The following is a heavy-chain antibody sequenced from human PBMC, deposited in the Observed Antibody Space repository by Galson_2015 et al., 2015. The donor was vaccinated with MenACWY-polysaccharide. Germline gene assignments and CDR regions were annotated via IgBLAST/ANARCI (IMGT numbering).Heavy chain of an antibody. V-gene: IGHV3-30*02. Sequence: SLRLSCATSGFSFSSYGMHWVRQAPGKGLEWVTFVRNDETNKYYADSVKGRFTISRDNSKNTLYLQMNSLRPEDTAVYYCGKDWGSDFSPVTSWGQGTLVTVSA. J-gene: IGHJ5*02. CDR2: VRNDETNK. CDR3: GKDWGSDFSPVTS. D-gene: IGHD3-16*01. CDR1: GFSFSSYG.